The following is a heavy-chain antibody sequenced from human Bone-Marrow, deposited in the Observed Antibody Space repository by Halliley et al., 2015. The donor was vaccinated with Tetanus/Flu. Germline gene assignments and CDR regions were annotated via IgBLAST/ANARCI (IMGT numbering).Heavy chain of an antibody. CDR3: AKYYDSSGYYRYYPYGMDV. D-gene: IGHD3-22*01. CDR2: ISGSGEST. J-gene: IGHJ6*02. CDR1: GFTFSTYA. Sequence: AASGFTFSTYAMSWVRQAPGKGLEWVSLISGSGESTYYADSVKGRFTISRDNSKNTLYLQMNSLRAEDTAVYYCAKYYDSSGYYRYYPYGMDVWGQGTTVTASS. V-gene: IGHV3-23*01.